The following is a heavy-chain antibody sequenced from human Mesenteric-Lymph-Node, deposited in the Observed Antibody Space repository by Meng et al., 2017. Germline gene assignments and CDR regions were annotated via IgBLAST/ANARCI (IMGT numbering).Heavy chain of an antibody. CDR2: IYTSGST. J-gene: IGHJ6*02. CDR3: AGSGGTMVRGVEFFPYYYGMDV. Sequence: SETLSLTCTVSGGSISSYYWSWIRQPAGKGLEWIGRIYTSGSTNYNPSLKSRVTMSVDTSKNQFSLKLSSVTAADTAVYYCAGSGGTMVRGVEFFPYYYGMDVWGQGTMVTVSS. V-gene: IGHV4-4*07. D-gene: IGHD3-10*01. CDR1: GGSISSYY.